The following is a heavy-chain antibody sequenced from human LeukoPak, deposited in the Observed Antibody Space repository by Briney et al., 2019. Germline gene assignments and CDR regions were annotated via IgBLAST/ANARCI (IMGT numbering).Heavy chain of an antibody. D-gene: IGHD1-26*01. V-gene: IGHV4-59*12. CDR2: IYYSGST. CDR3: ATEDYYGRNDY. CDR1: GGSISSYY. Sequence: SETLSLTCTVSGGSISSYYWSWIRQPPGKGLEWIGYIYYSGSTNYNPSLKSRVTISVDTSKNQFSLKLISVTAADTAVYYCATEDYYGRNDYWGRGILVTVSS. J-gene: IGHJ4*02.